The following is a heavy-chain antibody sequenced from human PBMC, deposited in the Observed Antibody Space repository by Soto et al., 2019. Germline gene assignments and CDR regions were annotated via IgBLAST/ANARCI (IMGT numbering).Heavy chain of an antibody. V-gene: IGHV4-4*07. J-gene: IGHJ4*02. CDR2: ISTSGNV. CDR1: GGSLTKYY. D-gene: IGHD3-3*01. CDR3: ARDNNDFWSLYPLAVDY. Sequence: SETLSLTCTVSGGSLTKYYWSWIRQPAGKGLEWIGRISTSGNVVSKASLRSRLTMSVDTSKNQFSLRLTSVTAADTAVYYCARDNNDFWSLYPLAVDYWGQGALVTVSS.